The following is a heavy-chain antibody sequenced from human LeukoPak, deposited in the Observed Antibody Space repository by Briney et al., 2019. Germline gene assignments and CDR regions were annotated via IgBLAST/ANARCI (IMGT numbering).Heavy chain of an antibody. D-gene: IGHD3-22*01. CDR3: ARRSLRGAYDSSGYGFDY. V-gene: IGHV1-46*01. J-gene: IGHJ4*02. CDR2: INPSGGST. CDR1: GYTFTNYY. Sequence: ASVKVSCKASGYTFTNYYLHWVRQAPGQGLEWMGIINPSGGSTSYAQKFQGRVTMTRDTSTSTVYMELSSLRSEDTAVYYCARRSLRGAYDSSGYGFDYWGQGTLVTVSS.